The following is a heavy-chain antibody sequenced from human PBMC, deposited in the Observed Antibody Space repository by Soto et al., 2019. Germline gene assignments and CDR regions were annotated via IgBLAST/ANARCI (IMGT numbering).Heavy chain of an antibody. CDR1: GYTFTSYG. V-gene: IGHV1-18*01. J-gene: IGHJ4*02. D-gene: IGHD1-1*01. CDR2: ISAHNDNT. CDR3: ARGRYGDY. Sequence: QVHLVQSGAEVKKPGASVKVSCKCSGYTFTSYGITWVRQAPGQGLEWMGWISAHNDNTDYAQKLQGRVTVTRDTSPRTAYMELRSRRSDDTAVYYCARGRYGDYWGQGALVTVSS.